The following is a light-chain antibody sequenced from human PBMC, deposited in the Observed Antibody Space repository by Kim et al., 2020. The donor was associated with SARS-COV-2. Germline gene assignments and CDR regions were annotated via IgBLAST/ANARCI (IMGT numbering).Light chain of an antibody. Sequence: ELTQPPSASGTPGQRVTISCSGRRTNIGSNSVSWFQQVPGAAPKLLIHSNNKRPSGVPDRVSGSKSGTSASLAISGLQSEDEADYYCAVWDDNLNGWVFGGGTQLTVL. CDR1: RTNIGSNS. CDR3: AVWDDNLNGWV. V-gene: IGLV1-44*01. J-gene: IGLJ3*02. CDR2: SNN.